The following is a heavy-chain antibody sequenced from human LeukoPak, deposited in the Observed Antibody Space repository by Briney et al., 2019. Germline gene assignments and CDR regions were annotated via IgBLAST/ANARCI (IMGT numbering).Heavy chain of an antibody. D-gene: IGHD5-24*01. V-gene: IGHV3-7*01. CDR3: ARERDGRFFDY. J-gene: IGHJ4*02. CDR1: GLIFRSYW. CDR2: INQDGSEK. Sequence: GGSLRLSYPVSGLIFRSYWMSWVRQAPGKGLEWVANINQDGSEKYFVDSVKGRFTISRDNAKNSLHLQMSTLRAEDTAVYYCARERDGRFFDYRGQGTLVTVSS.